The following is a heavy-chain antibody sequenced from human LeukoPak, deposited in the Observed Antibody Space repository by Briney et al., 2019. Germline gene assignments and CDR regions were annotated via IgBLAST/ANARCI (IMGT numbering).Heavy chain of an antibody. D-gene: IGHD5-18*01. CDR2: IWYDGSKK. J-gene: IGHJ4*02. V-gene: IGHV3-33*01. CDR3: ARELETAMVFDF. CDR1: GFTFITYG. Sequence: GGSLRLSCAASGFTFITYGMHWVRQAPGKGLEWVAVIWYDGSKKYYADSVKGRFTISRDNSKNTLYLQMNSLRAEDTAVYYCARELETAMVFDFWGQGTLVTVSS.